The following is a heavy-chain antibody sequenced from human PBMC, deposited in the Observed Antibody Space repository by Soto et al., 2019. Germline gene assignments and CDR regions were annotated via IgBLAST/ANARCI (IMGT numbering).Heavy chain of an antibody. CDR2: IGDSGSTT. CDR3: AKDSLSDYYYYGMDV. J-gene: IGHJ6*02. Sequence: EVQLLESGGGLVQPGGSLRLSCAASGFTFSRFAMNWVRQAPGKGLEWVSGIGDSGSTTYYADSVKGRFTISRDNSKNTLFLQMNSLRAEDTAIYFCAKDSLSDYYYYGMDVWGQGTTVNVSS. CDR1: GFTFSRFA. V-gene: IGHV3-23*01. D-gene: IGHD1-26*01.